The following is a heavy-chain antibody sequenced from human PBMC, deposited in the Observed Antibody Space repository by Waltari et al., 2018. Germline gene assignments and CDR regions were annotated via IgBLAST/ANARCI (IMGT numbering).Heavy chain of an antibody. D-gene: IGHD5-12*01. CDR2: IIPIFGTA. CDR3: ARGPSYEMAPDY. V-gene: IGHV1-69*05. Sequence: QVQLVQSGAEVKKPGSSVKVSCKASGGTFSSYAISWVRQAPGQGLEWMGGIIPIFGTANFAQQFQGRLTITTDESTSTAYMQLSSLSSDDTAVYYCARGPSYEMAPDYWGQGTLVTVSS. CDR1: GGTFSSYA. J-gene: IGHJ4*02.